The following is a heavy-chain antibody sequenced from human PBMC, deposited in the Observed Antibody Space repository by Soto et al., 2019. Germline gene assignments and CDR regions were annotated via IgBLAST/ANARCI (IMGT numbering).Heavy chain of an antibody. D-gene: IGHD6-13*01. V-gene: IGHV3-74*01. Sequence: PGRPLRLSCSASGFTFNSYWMHRVRQAPGKGLVWVSRINSDGISTNYADSVEGRFTISRDNAKNMLYLQMSSLRAEDTAVYYCAHGYSSSWKGLFYYWGQGSLVTVSS. CDR2: INSDGIST. J-gene: IGHJ4*02. CDR3: AHGYSSSWKGLFYY. CDR1: GFTFNSYW.